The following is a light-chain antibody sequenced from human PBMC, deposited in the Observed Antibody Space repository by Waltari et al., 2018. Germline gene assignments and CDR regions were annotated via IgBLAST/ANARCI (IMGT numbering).Light chain of an antibody. J-gene: IGLJ1*01. CDR3: QVWHAALDPGV. Sequence: SYVLTQPPSVSVAPGDAARITCGADNIGSYSVHWYQQKPGQAPVLVIRYDSDRPSGIPERFSGSNSANTATLTISRVEAGDEANYYCQVWHAALDPGVFGTGTEVTV. CDR2: YDS. CDR1: NIGSYS. V-gene: IGLV3-21*04.